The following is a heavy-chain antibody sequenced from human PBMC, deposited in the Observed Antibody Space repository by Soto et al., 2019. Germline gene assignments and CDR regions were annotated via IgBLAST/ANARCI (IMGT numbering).Heavy chain of an antibody. J-gene: IGHJ6*02. CDR3: ASGGMVRELYYYYYGMDV. CDR1: GFTVSSYA. V-gene: IGHV3-30-3*01. CDR2: ISYDGSNK. D-gene: IGHD3-10*01. Sequence: GGSLRLSCAASGFTVSSYAMHWVRQAPGKGLEWVAVISYDGSNKYYANSVKGRFTISSDNSKNTLYLQMNSLRAEDTAVYYCASGGMVRELYYYYYGMDVWGQGTTVTVSS.